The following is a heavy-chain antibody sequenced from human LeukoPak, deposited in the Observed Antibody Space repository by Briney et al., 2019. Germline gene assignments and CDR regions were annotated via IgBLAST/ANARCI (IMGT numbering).Heavy chain of an antibody. CDR1: GFTFSSYA. D-gene: IGHD1-26*01. J-gene: IGHJ4*02. CDR3: ARDSLSEEWELFGGDLDY. Sequence: PGGSLRLSCAASGFTFSSYAMHWVRQAPGKGLEWVGVISYDGSNKYYADSVVGRFTISRDNSKNTLYLQMNSLRAEDTAVYYCARDSLSEEWELFGGDLDYWGQGTLVTVSS. CDR2: ISYDGSNK. V-gene: IGHV3-30*04.